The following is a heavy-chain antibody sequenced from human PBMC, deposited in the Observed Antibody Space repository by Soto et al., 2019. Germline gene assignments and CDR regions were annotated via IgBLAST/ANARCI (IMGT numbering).Heavy chain of an antibody. CDR3: ARTPGTSFRDGFDI. V-gene: IGHV1-69*02. CDR2: IMPLFDMP. D-gene: IGHD1-26*01. CDR1: GGTFNQNT. J-gene: IGHJ3*02. Sequence: QVHLVQSGAEVKKPGSSVKVSCKASGGTFNQNTFSWVRQAPGQGLEWVGRIMPLFDMPNYAQKFQGRVTISADTSAATAYIELTNLSANDTALYFCARTPGTSFRDGFDIWGQGTMVTVSS.